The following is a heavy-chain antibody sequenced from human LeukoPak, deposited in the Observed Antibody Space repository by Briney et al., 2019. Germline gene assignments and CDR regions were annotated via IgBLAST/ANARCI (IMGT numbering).Heavy chain of an antibody. CDR1: GGSFSGYY. CDR3: ARDGGTEGENY. Sequence: SETLSLTCAVYGGSFSGYYWSWIRQPPGKRLEWIGEINHSGSTNYNPSLKSRVTISVDTSKNQFSLKLSSVTAADTAVYYCARDGGTEGENYWGQGTLVTVSS. CDR2: INHSGST. J-gene: IGHJ4*02. D-gene: IGHD3-16*01. V-gene: IGHV4-34*01.